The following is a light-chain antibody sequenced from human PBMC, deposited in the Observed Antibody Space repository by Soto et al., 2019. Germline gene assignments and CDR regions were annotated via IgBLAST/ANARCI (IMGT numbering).Light chain of an antibody. CDR2: AAV. CDR1: QNVTSTY. Sequence: TQSPATRALSPCQSAPLSCRAIQNVTSTYLAAYQQRPGQPPSLLIFAAVSRANGVPDRFIGGGSGTEFTLTITSLVAEDFAAYYYYHHYSCPEFAFGPGTKVDIK. V-gene: IGKV3D-20*02. CDR3: YHHYSCPEFA. J-gene: IGKJ3*01.